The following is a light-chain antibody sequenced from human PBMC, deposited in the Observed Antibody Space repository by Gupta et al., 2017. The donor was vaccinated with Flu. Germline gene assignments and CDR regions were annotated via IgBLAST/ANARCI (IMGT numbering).Light chain of an antibody. CDR1: ALPKQY. CDR2: KDS. CDR3: QSPNRSGTYPWV. Sequence: SYELTQPPSVSASPGQTARITCSGDALPKQYAHWYQQKPGQAPVLLIFKDSGRLSGIPERFSGSSSGTTVTLTISGVQAEDEAVYYCQSPNRSGTYPWVFGGGTKLTVL. J-gene: IGLJ3*02. V-gene: IGLV3-25*02.